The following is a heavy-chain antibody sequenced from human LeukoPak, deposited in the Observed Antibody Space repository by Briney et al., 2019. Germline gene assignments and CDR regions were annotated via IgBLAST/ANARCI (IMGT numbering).Heavy chain of an antibody. CDR2: INHSGST. CDR3: ARANYYYDSSGYYYNYYFDS. V-gene: IGHV4-34*01. CDR1: GGSFSGYY. D-gene: IGHD3-22*01. J-gene: IGHJ4*02. Sequence: SETLSLTCAVYGGSFSGYYWSWIRQPPGKGLEWIGEINHSGSTNYNPSLKSRVTISVDTSKNQFSLKLSSVTAADTAVYYCARANYYYDSSGYYYNYYFDSWGQGALVTVSS.